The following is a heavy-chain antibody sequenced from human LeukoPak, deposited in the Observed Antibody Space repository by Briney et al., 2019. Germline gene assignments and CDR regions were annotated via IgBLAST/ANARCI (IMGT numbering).Heavy chain of an antibody. D-gene: IGHD4-17*01. CDR2: ISSSSSYT. V-gene: IGHV3-11*06. CDR3: ATGTVTTD. J-gene: IGHJ4*02. Sequence: PGGSLRPSCAASGFTFSDYYMSWIRQAPGKGLEWVSYISSSSSYTNYADSVKGRFTISRDNAKNSLYLQMNSLRDEDTAIYYCATGTVTTDWGRGTLVTVSS. CDR1: GFTFSDYY.